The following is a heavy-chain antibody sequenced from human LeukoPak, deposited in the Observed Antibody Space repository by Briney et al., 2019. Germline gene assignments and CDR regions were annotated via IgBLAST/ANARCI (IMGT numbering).Heavy chain of an antibody. V-gene: IGHV3-33*06. D-gene: IGHD6-19*01. Sequence: GGSLRLSCAASGFTFSSYGMHWVRQAPGKGLEWVAVIWYDGSNKYYADSVKGRFTISRDNSKNTLYLQMNSLRAEDTALYYCTKCTRPSYGSGWCNWLDPWGQGTLVTVSS. J-gene: IGHJ5*02. CDR1: GFTFSSYG. CDR3: TKCTRPSYGSGWCNWLDP. CDR2: IWYDGSNK.